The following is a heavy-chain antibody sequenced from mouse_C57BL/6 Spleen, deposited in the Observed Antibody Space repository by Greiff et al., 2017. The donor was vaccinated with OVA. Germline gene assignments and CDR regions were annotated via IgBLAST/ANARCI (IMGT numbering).Heavy chain of an antibody. V-gene: IGHV10-1*01. CDR3: VRPQLGEFAY. J-gene: IGHJ3*01. CDR1: GFSFNTYA. Sequence: EVQGVESGGGLVQPKGSLKLSCAASGFSFNTYAMNWVRQAPGKGLEWVARIRSKSNNYATYYADSVKDRFTISRDDSESMLYLQMNNLKTEDTAMYYCVRPQLGEFAYWGKGTLVTVSA. D-gene: IGHD2-13*01. CDR2: IRSKSNNYAT.